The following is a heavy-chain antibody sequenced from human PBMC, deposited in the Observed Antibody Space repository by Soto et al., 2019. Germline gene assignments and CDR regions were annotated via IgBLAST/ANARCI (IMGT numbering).Heavy chain of an antibody. D-gene: IGHD3-10*01. V-gene: IGHV4-30-2*01. J-gene: IGHJ4*02. CDR1: GASFTYGAYS. CDR2: INRVETI. CDR3: ARRGGFDSFDY. Sequence: TLSLTCTASGASFTYGAYSWGWIRQTPGEVLEWTDYINRVETIFYTPSVKSRFTLSIDSTKNQLSLKLNTMSAEDRAVYYCARRGGFDSFDYWGQGILVTVSS.